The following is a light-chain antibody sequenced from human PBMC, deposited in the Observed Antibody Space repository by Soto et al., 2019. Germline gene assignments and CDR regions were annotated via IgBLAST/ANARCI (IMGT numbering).Light chain of an antibody. CDR2: EVS. CDR1: SSDVGDYNY. J-gene: IGLJ1*01. CDR3: SSYAGSNNFV. Sequence: QSVLTQPASVSGSPGQSITISCTGTSSDVGDYNYVSWYQQHPGKAPKLMIYEVSERPSGVPDRFSGSKSSNTASLTVSGLQAEDEADYYCSSYAGSNNFVFGTGTKVTVL. V-gene: IGLV2-8*01.